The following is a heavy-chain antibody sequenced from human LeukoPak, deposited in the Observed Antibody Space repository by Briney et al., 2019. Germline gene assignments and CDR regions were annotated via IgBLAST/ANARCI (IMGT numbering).Heavy chain of an antibody. CDR3: ARLYCSGASCYANLDY. V-gene: IGHV3-7*04. Sequence: GSLRLSCAASGFPFSSYWMSWVRQAPGKGLEWVANIKQDGSQKYYVDSVRGRFTISRDNAENSPYLQMNSLTAEDTAVYYCARLYCSGASCYANLDYWGQGTLVAVSS. CDR1: GFPFSSYW. CDR2: IKQDGSQK. J-gene: IGHJ4*02. D-gene: IGHD2-15*01.